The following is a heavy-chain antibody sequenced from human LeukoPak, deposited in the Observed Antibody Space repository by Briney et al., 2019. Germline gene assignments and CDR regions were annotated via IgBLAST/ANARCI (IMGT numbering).Heavy chain of an antibody. CDR1: GFTFSSYA. V-gene: IGHV3-30*04. CDR3: ARDHSHFDYYDSSGYYYPHY. J-gene: IGHJ4*02. Sequence: GRSLRLSCAASGFTFSSYAMHWVRQAPGKGLEWVAVISYDGSNKYYADSVKGRFTISRDNSKNTLYLQINSLRAEDTAVYYCARDHSHFDYYDSSGYYYPHYWGQGTLVTVSS. D-gene: IGHD3-22*01. CDR2: ISYDGSNK.